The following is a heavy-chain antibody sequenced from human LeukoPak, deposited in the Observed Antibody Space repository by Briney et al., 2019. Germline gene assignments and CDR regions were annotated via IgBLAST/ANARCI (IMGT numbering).Heavy chain of an antibody. CDR1: GFTFSSYG. CDR2: IWYDGSNK. V-gene: IGHV3-33*01. J-gene: IGHJ3*02. D-gene: IGHD3-22*01. Sequence: PGGSLRLSCAASGFTFSSYGMHWVRQAPGKGLEWVAVIWYDGSNKYYADSVKGRFTISRDNSKNTLYLQMNSLRAEDTAVYYCARDPYDKGHDDAFDIWGQGTMVTVSS. CDR3: ARDPYDKGHDDAFDI.